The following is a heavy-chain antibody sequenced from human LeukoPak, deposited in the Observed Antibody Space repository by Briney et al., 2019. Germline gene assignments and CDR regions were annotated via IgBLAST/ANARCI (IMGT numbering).Heavy chain of an antibody. J-gene: IGHJ4*02. CDR2: IPYDGTNK. CDR3: ARSFGGSYAYFDY. D-gene: IGHD1-26*01. V-gene: IGHV3-30-3*01. Sequence: GGSLRLSCAASGFTFISYAMHWVRQAPGKGLEWVALIPYDGTNKYYADSVKGRFTISRDDSKSTLYLQMNSLRAEDTAVYYCARSFGGSYAYFDYWGQGTLVTVSS. CDR1: GFTFISYA.